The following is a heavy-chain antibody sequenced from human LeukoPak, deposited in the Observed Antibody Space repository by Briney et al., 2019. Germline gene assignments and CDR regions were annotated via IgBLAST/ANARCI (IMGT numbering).Heavy chain of an antibody. CDR3: ARGDGDYGGGRFDP. J-gene: IGHJ5*02. CDR2: IYLGGTT. V-gene: IGHV4-61*02. CDR1: GRSLRGGNYY. Sequence: SETLSLTCAVSGRSLRGGNYYWNFIRQPAGEGLEGIGRIYLGGTTDYNPSLKSRLTISLDKSKNQFSLLLTSVTAADTAIYYCARGDGDYGGGRFDPWVQGILVTVSS. D-gene: IGHD4-17*01.